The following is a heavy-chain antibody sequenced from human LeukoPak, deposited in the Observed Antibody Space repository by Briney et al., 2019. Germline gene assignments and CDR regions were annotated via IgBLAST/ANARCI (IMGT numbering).Heavy chain of an antibody. CDR2: IYYSGST. CDR3: ARHWPTLYYFDY. Sequence: SETLSLTCTVSGGSISSYYWSWIRQPPGKGLEWIGYIYYSGSTNYNPSLKSRVTISVDTSKNQFSLKLSSVTAADTAVYYCARHWPTLYYFDYWGQGTPVTVSS. CDR1: GGSISSYY. V-gene: IGHV4-59*01. J-gene: IGHJ4*02.